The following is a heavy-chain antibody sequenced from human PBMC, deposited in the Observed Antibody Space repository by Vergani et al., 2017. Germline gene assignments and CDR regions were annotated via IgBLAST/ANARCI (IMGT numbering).Heavy chain of an antibody. J-gene: IGHJ4*02. CDR2: ISYDGSNK. D-gene: IGHD3-16*01. CDR3: AGDRGGEGEPTLGFDY. Sequence: VQLVESGGGLVQPGRSLRLSCAASGFTFSSYAMHWVRQAPGKGLEWVAVISYDGSNKYYADSVKGRFTISRDNSKNTLYLQMNSLRAEDTAVYYCAGDRGGEGEPTLGFDYWGQGTLVTVSS. CDR1: GFTFSSYA. V-gene: IGHV3-30-3*01.